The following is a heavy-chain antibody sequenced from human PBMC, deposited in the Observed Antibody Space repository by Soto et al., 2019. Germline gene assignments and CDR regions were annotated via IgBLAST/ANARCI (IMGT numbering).Heavy chain of an antibody. CDR1: GFTFTSSA. V-gene: IGHV1-58*01. CDR3: AADRITMIVVGDAFDI. CDR2: IVVGSGNT. J-gene: IGHJ3*02. D-gene: IGHD3-22*01. Sequence: QMQLVQSGPEVKKPGTSVKVSCKASGFTFTSSAVQWGRQARGQRLEWIGWIVVGSGNTNYAQKFQERVTITRDMSTSTAYMELSSLSSEDTAVYYCAADRITMIVVGDAFDIWGQGTMVTVSS.